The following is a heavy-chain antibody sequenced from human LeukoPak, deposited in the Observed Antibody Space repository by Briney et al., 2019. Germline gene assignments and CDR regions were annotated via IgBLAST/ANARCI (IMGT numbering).Heavy chain of an antibody. CDR1: GFIFSSYA. CDR3: ARDEAAVAGPTHGMDV. V-gene: IGHV3-23*01. D-gene: IGHD6-19*01. Sequence: GGSLRLSCAASGFIFSSYAMSWVRQAPGKGLEWVSAISGSGGSTYYADSVKGRFTISRDNSKNTLYLQMNSLRAEDTAVYYCARDEAAVAGPTHGMDVWGQGTTVTVSS. J-gene: IGHJ6*02. CDR2: ISGSGGST.